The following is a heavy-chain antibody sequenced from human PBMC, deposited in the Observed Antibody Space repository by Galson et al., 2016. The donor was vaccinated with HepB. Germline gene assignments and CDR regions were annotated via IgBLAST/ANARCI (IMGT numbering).Heavy chain of an antibody. CDR2: ISSSGGIM. CDR1: GFTFSAHS. D-gene: IGHD3-3*01. V-gene: IGHV3-48*02. Sequence: SLRLSCAASGFTFSAHSVNWVRQTPGKGLEWLSYISSSGGIMYYAESVKGRFTISRDKESVNLHMNSLRDEETAVYYCARNVAGILRFFYIDVWGKGTTVTVSS. J-gene: IGHJ6*03. CDR3: ARNVAGILRFFYIDV.